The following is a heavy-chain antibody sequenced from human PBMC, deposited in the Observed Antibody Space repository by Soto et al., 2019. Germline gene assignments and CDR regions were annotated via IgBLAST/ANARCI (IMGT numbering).Heavy chain of an antibody. V-gene: IGHV1-18*01. CDR3: ARDRDRTVTTTFDY. D-gene: IGHD4-4*01. CDR1: GYTFTSYG. CDR2: ISAYNGNT. J-gene: IGHJ4*02. Sequence: ASVKVSCKASGYTFTSYGISWVRQAPGQGLEWMGWISAYNGNTNYAQKLQGRVTMTTDTSTSTAYMELRSLRSDDTAVYYCARDRDRTVTTTFDYWGQGTLVTVSS.